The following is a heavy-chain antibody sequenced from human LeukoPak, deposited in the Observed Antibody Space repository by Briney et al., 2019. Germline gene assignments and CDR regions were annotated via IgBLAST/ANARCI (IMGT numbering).Heavy chain of an antibody. CDR2: VYSGSNT. CDR3: AREPPGGGFDY. CDR1: GFTVSSDY. D-gene: IGHD3-16*01. Sequence: GGSLRLSCTASGFTVSSDYMSWVRQAPGKGLEWVSVVYSGSNTYYADSVKGRFTISRDNSKNTLYLQMNSLRAEDTAVYYCAREPPGGGFDYWGQGTLVTVSS. V-gene: IGHV3-66*01. J-gene: IGHJ4*02.